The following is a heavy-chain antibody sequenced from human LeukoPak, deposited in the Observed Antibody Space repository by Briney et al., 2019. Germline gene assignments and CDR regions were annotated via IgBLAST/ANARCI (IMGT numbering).Heavy chain of an antibody. Sequence: GASVKVSCKVSGYTLTELSMHWVRQAPGKGLEWMGGFDPEDGETIYAQKFQGRVTMTEDTSTDTAYMELSSLRSEDTAVYYCAISLGYCRGGGCRLDYWGQGTLVTVSS. D-gene: IGHD2-15*01. CDR3: AISLGYCRGGGCRLDY. J-gene: IGHJ4*02. CDR2: FDPEDGET. CDR1: GYTLTELS. V-gene: IGHV1-24*01.